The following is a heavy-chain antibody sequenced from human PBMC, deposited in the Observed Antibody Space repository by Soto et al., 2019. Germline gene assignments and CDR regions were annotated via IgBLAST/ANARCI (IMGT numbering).Heavy chain of an antibody. V-gene: IGHV4-59*01. D-gene: IGHD3-10*01. Sequence: SGTLSLTCTVSGGSISSYYWSWIRQPPGKGLEWIGYMFYSGSTNYNPSLKSRVTMSVDTSKNQFSLKLSSVSAADTAVYYCARAVNYYGSGSFYWWFDPWGQGTLVTVSS. J-gene: IGHJ5*02. CDR3: ARAVNYYGSGSFYWWFDP. CDR1: GGSISSYY. CDR2: MFYSGST.